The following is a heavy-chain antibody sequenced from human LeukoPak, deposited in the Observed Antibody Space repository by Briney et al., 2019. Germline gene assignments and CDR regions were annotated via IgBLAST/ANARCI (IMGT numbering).Heavy chain of an antibody. Sequence: GASVKVSCKASGYTFTGYYMHWVRQAPGQGLEWMGRINPNSGGTNYAQKFQGRVTMTRDTSISTVCMELSRLKSDDTAVYYCAKGGTGGFDYWGQGTLVTVSS. V-gene: IGHV1-2*06. CDR1: GYTFTGYY. CDR2: INPNSGGT. CDR3: AKGGTGGFDY. J-gene: IGHJ4*02. D-gene: IGHD7-27*01.